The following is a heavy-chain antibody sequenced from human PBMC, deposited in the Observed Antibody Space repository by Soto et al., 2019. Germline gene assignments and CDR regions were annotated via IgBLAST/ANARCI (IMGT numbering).Heavy chain of an antibody. CDR2: IYHSGST. CDR1: GGSISSSNW. V-gene: IGHV4-4*02. CDR3: ARDTHSHSSSWWPRSKTGHYYGMDV. J-gene: IGHJ6*02. D-gene: IGHD6-13*01. Sequence: QVQLQESGPGLVKPSGTLSLTCAVSGGSISSSNWWSWVRQPPGKGLEWIGEIYHSGSTNYNPSPXXXXRVXXXVDKPKNQFSXXLXSXXAADTAVYYCARDTHSHSSSWWPRSKTGHYYGMDVWGQGTTVTVSS.